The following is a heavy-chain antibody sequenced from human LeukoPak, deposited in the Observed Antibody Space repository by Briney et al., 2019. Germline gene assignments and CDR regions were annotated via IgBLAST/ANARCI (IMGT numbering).Heavy chain of an antibody. D-gene: IGHD6-19*01. CDR3: ARPGEQWLLFDF. V-gene: IGHV4-39*01. CDR1: GGFISSSSYY. CDR2: IYYSGST. J-gene: IGHJ4*02. Sequence: SETLSLTCTVSGGFISSSSYYWGWIRQPPGKGLEWIGSIYYSGSTYYNPSLKSRVTISVDTSKNQFSLKLSSVTAADTAVYYCARPGEQWLLFDFWGQGTLVTVSS.